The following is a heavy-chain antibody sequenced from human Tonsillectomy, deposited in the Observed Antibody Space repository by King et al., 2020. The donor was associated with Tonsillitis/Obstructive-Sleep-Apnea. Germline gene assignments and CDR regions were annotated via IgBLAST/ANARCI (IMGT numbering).Heavy chain of an antibody. CDR2: ISWNSGSI. J-gene: IGHJ6*04. V-gene: IGHV3-9*01. CDR1: GFTFDDYA. CDR3: AKATGGGYYDFWSGSLDV. D-gene: IGHD3-3*01. Sequence: VQLVESGGGLVQPGRSLRLSCAASGFTFDDYAMHWVRQAPGKGLEWVSGISWNSGSIGYADSVKGRFTISRENAKNSLYLKMNSLRAEDTALYYCAKATGGGYYDFWSGSLDVWGKGTTVTVSS.